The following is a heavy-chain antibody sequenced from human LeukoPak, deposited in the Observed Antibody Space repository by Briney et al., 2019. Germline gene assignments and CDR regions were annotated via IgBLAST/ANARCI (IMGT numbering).Heavy chain of an antibody. V-gene: IGHV4-34*01. CDR1: GGSFSGCY. CDR2: INHSGST. Sequence: SETLSLTCAVYGGSFSGCYWSWIRQPPGKGLEWIGEINHSGSTNYNPSLKSRVTISVDTSKNQFSLKLSSVTAADTSVYYCASSRGYSYGYRGDYFDYWGQGTLVTVSS. CDR3: ASSRGYSYGYRGDYFDY. J-gene: IGHJ4*02. D-gene: IGHD5-18*01.